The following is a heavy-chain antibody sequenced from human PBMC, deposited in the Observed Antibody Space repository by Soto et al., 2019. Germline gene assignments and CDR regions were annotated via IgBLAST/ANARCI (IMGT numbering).Heavy chain of an antibody. CDR2: IIPIFGTA. Sequence: QVQLVQSGAEVKKPGSSVKVSCKASGGTFSSYAISWVRQAPGQGLEWMGGIIPIFGTANYAQKFQGRVTITADKSTSTAYMELSSLRSEDTAVYYCARRQYYYDSSGYSPHFDYLGQGTLVTVSS. J-gene: IGHJ4*02. CDR1: GGTFSSYA. D-gene: IGHD3-22*01. V-gene: IGHV1-69*06. CDR3: ARRQYYYDSSGYSPHFDY.